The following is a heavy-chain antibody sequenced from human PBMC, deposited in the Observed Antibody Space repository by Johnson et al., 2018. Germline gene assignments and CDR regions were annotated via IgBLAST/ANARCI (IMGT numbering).Heavy chain of an antibody. J-gene: IGHJ3*02. CDR1: GFTLSSYG. Sequence: QVQLQESGGGVVQXGRSXRVXCAASGFTLSSYGMHWVRQAPGKGLEWVAVISYDGSNKFYADSVQGRFTIFRDHSKNTVYLQMNSLKTEDTALYYCAKKGYSTGPLWAFDMGGQGTKVTVSS. CDR2: ISYDGSNK. V-gene: IGHV3-30*18. D-gene: IGHD6-19*01. CDR3: AKKGYSTGPLWAFDM.